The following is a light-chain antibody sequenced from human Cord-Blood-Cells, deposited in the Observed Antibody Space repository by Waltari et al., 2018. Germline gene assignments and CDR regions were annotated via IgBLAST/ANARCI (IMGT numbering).Light chain of an antibody. CDR1: SSDVGSYNL. J-gene: IGLJ3*02. V-gene: IGLV2-23*03. Sequence: QSALTQPASVSGSPGQSITISCTGTSSDVGSYNLVSWYQQHPGKAPKLMIYEGSKRHAGGSNHVPGSKSGNTASLTISWLQAEDEADYYCCSYAGSSTFVFGGGTKLTVL. CDR3: CSYAGSSTFV. CDR2: EGS.